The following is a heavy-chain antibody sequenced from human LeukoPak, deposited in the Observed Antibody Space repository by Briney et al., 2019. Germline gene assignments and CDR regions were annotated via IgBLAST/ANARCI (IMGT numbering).Heavy chain of an antibody. J-gene: IGHJ3*02. CDR1: GCSISSGDYY. CDR3: ASYYYDSSGYYYEKNAFDI. Sequence: VKPSQTLSLTCTVSGCSISSGDYYWSWIRQPPGKGLEWIGYIYYSGSTYYNPSLKSRVTISVDTSKNQFSLKLSSVTAADTAVYYCASYYYDSSGYYYEKNAFDIWGQGTMVTVSS. D-gene: IGHD3-22*01. V-gene: IGHV4-30-4*01. CDR2: IYYSGST.